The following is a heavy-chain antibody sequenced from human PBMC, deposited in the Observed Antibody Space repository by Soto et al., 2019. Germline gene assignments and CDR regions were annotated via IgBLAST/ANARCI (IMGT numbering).Heavy chain of an antibody. CDR1: GASISSDNR. Sequence: QVQLQESGPGLVKPSGTLSLTCAVSGASISSDNRWTWVRQPPGEGLEWIGEISQSGTTKYNPSLASRVTISVDKSMNLFSLRLTSITASDTAVYYCAKKVPAALRLYYFFGLDVWGQGTTVTVSS. CDR3: AKKVPAALRLYYFFGLDV. V-gene: IGHV4-4*02. J-gene: IGHJ6*02. CDR2: ISQSGTT. D-gene: IGHD2-15*01.